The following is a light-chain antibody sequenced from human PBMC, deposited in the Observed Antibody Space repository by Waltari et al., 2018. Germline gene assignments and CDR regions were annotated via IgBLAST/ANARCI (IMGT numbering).Light chain of an antibody. Sequence: DLVMTQSPASLAVSLGERATINCKSSQSVSYTASNKHYLAWYQQKPGQPPKLIIYWASNRESGVPDRFSGSGSGTDFTLTISRLQAEDVAVYYCQQYYTTPLTCGGGTKVEI. V-gene: IGKV4-1*01. CDR2: WAS. CDR1: QSVSYTASNKHY. J-gene: IGKJ4*01. CDR3: QQYYTTPLT.